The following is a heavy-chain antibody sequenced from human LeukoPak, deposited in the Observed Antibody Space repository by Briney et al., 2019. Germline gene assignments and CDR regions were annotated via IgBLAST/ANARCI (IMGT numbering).Heavy chain of an antibody. J-gene: IGHJ5*02. Sequence: SETLSLTCTVSGDSISSGDYFWTWIRQPAGKGLEWIGHIYFSGNTTYNPSLKRRLTMSLHTSKNQFSLNLTSVRAPDTAVYFCARGRTLPHPLQVWFDAWGQGTLVTVSS. D-gene: IGHD4-11*01. CDR3: ARGRTLPHPLQVWFDA. V-gene: IGHV4-61*09. CDR1: GDSISSGDYF. CDR2: IYFSGNT.